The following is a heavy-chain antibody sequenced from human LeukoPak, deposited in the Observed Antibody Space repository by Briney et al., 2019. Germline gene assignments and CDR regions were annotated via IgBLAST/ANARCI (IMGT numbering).Heavy chain of an antibody. V-gene: IGHV1-69*05. CDR1: GGTFSSYA. J-gene: IGHJ4*02. D-gene: IGHD5-18*01. CDR3: ASSSGYSYGSALDY. Sequence: GASVKVSCKASGGTFSSYAISWVRQAPGQGLEWMGGIIPIFGTANYAQKFQGRVTITTDESTSTAYMELSSLRSEDAAVYYCASSSGYSYGSALDYWGQGTLVTVSS. CDR2: IIPIFGTA.